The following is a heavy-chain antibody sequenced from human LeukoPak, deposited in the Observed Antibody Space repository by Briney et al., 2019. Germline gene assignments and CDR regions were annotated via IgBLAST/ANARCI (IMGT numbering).Heavy chain of an antibody. CDR2: ISGSGGST. CDR1: GFTSSSYW. V-gene: IGHV3-23*01. CDR3: AKGSLWFGELLGYYYGMDV. J-gene: IGHJ6*02. Sequence: GGSLRLSCATSGFTSSSYWMEWVRQAPGKGLEWVSAISGSGGSTYYADSVKGRFTISRDNSKNTLYLQMNSLRAEDTAVYYCAKGSLWFGELLGYYYGMDVWGQGTTVTVSS. D-gene: IGHD3-10*01.